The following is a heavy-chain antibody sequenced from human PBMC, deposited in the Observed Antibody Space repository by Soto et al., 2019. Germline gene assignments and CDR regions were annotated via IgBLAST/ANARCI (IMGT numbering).Heavy chain of an antibody. CDR2: IDWDDDK. Sequence: SAATPGKQTQSLALACTFPGLSHRTSRMCVSWIRQPPGKALEWLALIDWDDDKYYSTSLKTRLTISKDTSKNQVVLTMTNMEPVDTATYYCAHAPTVITYFDYWGQGTRVTVSS. V-gene: IGHV2-70*12. J-gene: IGHJ4*02. CDR1: GLSHRTSRMC. CDR3: AHAPTVITYFDY. D-gene: IGHD4-17*01.